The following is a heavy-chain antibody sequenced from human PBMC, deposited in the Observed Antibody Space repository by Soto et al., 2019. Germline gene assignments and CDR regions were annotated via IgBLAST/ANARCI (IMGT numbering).Heavy chain of an antibody. CDR2: IGESGTPT. CDR3: ARYIPGVRYYGMDV. J-gene: IGHJ6*02. CDR1: GFTFSSYA. V-gene: IGHV3-23*01. Sequence: EAQLLESGGGLVQPGGSLRLSCGASGFTFSSYAMKWVRQAPGKGLEWVSRIGESGTPTYYADSVKGRFSMSRDNSGNTLFLEMYSLRAEDTAVYYCARYIPGVRYYGMDVWGQGTTVTVSS. D-gene: IGHD2-2*01.